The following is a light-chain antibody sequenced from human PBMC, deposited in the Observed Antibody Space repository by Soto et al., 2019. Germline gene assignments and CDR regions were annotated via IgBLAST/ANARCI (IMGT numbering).Light chain of an antibody. Sequence: EIVMTQSPATVSVSPWEVATLSFRASQSVSSNLAWYQQKPGQAPSLLIYDISARATGIPTRFSGSGSGTEFTLTISSLQSEDFAVYYCQQYNGWPLTFGGGTKVDIK. V-gene: IGKV3D-15*01. J-gene: IGKJ4*01. CDR2: DIS. CDR3: QQYNGWPLT. CDR1: QSVSSN.